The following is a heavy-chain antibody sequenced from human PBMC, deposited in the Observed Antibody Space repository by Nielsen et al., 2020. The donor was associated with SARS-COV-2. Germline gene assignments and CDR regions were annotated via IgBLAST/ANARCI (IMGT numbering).Heavy chain of an antibody. Sequence: GGSLRLSCAASGFTFSSYAMHWVRQAPGKGLEWVANIKQDGSGKYYVDSVKGRFTISRDNAKNSLYLQMNSLRAEDTAVYYCARLTTVTTFGLIDIWGQGTMVTVSS. CDR2: IKQDGSGK. D-gene: IGHD4-17*01. CDR1: GFTFSSYA. CDR3: ARLTTVTTFGLIDI. V-gene: IGHV3-7*02. J-gene: IGHJ3*02.